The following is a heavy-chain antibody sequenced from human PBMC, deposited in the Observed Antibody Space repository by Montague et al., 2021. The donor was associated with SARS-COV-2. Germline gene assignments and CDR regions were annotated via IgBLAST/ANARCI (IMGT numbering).Heavy chain of an antibody. CDR3: ARGPRITMIVVVITDIWFDP. CDR2: INHSGST. Sequence: SETLSLTSAVYGGSVSDYYWSWIRLPPGKGLEWIGEINHSGSTNYNPSLKSRVTTSVDTSKNQFSLKLTSVTAADTAVYYCARGPRITMIVVVITDIWFDPWGQGTLVTVSS. D-gene: IGHD3-22*01. V-gene: IGHV4-34*01. J-gene: IGHJ5*02. CDR1: GGSVSDYY.